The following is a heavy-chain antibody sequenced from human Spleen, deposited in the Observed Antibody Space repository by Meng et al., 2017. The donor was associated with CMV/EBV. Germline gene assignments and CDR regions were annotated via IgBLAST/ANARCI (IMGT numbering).Heavy chain of an antibody. CDR3: ARDPEGRIAARIGFDP. V-gene: IGHV1-18*01. Sequence: SGYTFNTYGISWLRQAPGQGPEWMGWISTHNGNTKYEHKFRDRVTLTTDTSTRTVYMELRSLRSDDTAVYYCARDPEGRIAARIGFDPWGQGTLVTVSS. J-gene: IGHJ5*02. D-gene: IGHD6-6*01. CDR2: ISTHNGNT. CDR1: GYTFNTYG.